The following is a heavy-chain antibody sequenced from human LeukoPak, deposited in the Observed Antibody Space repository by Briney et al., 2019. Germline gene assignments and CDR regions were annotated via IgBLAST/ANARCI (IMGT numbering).Heavy chain of an antibody. CDR2: IYSSGST. J-gene: IGHJ4*02. CDR1: GGSISSGSYF. Sequence: SETLSLTCTVSGGSISSGSYFWSWIRQPAGKGLEWIGRIYSSGSTNYNPSLKTRVTISVDTSKNQFSLKLSSVTAADTAVYYCARVEMATIFDYWGQGTLVTVSS. D-gene: IGHD5-24*01. CDR3: ARVEMATIFDY. V-gene: IGHV4-61*02.